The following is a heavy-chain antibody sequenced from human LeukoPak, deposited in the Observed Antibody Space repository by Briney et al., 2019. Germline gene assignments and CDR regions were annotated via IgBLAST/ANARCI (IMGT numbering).Heavy chain of an antibody. Sequence: GGSLRLSCAASGFTFRSYDVHWVRQATGKGLEWVSGIGTAGEIYYPGSVKGRFTISRENAKNSLYLRMNSLRAGDTAVYYCARAAYSSTWYSRYFDLWGRGTLVTVSS. V-gene: IGHV3-13*01. CDR2: IGTAGEI. J-gene: IGHJ2*01. D-gene: IGHD6-13*01. CDR3: ARAAYSSTWYSRYFDL. CDR1: GFTFRSYD.